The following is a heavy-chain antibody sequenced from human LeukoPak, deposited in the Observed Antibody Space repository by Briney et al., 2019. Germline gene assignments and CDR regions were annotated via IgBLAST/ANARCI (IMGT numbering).Heavy chain of an antibody. D-gene: IGHD6-19*01. CDR3: ARRSSGWYDFDY. CDR2: IDPSDSFT. Sequence: PGESLKISCKGSGYSFTSYWISWVRQMPGKGLEWMGRIDPSDSFTNYSPSFQGHVTISADKSISTAYLQWSSLKASDTAMYYCARRSSGWYDFDYWGQGTLVTVSS. CDR1: GYSFTSYW. J-gene: IGHJ4*02. V-gene: IGHV5-10-1*01.